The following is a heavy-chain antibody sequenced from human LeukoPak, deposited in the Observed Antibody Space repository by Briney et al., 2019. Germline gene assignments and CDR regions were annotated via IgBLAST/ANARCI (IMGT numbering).Heavy chain of an antibody. J-gene: IGHJ6*03. CDR1: GYTFTSYY. Sequence: ASVKVSCKASGYTFTSYYMHWVRQAPGQGLEWMGIINPSGGSTSYAQKFQGRVTMTRDTSTSTVYMELSSLRSEDTAVYYCARDARHYDFRSGSLLSTEYYYMDVWGKGTTVTVSS. D-gene: IGHD3-3*01. CDR3: ARDARHYDFRSGSLLSTEYYYMDV. V-gene: IGHV1-46*01. CDR2: INPSGGST.